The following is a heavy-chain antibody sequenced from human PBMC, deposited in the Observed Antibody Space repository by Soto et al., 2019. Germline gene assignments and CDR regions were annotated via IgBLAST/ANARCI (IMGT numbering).Heavy chain of an antibody. CDR1: GYTFNDYY. CDR3: ARSVLSHGYPRLDS. Sequence: ASLKVSCKASGYTFNDYYIHWVRQAPGQGLEWMGWVNPISGGTNFAQRFQGRVTMTRDTSISTAYMELRSLRSDDTAVYYCARSVLSHGYPRLDSWGQGTLVTVSS. V-gene: IGHV1-2*02. D-gene: IGHD3-22*01. CDR2: VNPISGGT. J-gene: IGHJ4*02.